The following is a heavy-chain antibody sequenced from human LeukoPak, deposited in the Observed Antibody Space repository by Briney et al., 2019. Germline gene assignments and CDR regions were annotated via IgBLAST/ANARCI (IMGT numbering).Heavy chain of an antibody. J-gene: IGHJ3*02. CDR2: TYYSGNT. Sequence: PSETLSLTCTVSGGSISSYHWGWIRQPPGKGLEWIASTYYSGNTYYNTSLKSRVTISVDTSNNQFSLKLSSVTAADTAVYYCARLGIAATGPAIWGQGTMVSVSS. CDR3: ARLGIAATGPAI. CDR1: GGSISSYH. D-gene: IGHD6-13*01. V-gene: IGHV4-39*01.